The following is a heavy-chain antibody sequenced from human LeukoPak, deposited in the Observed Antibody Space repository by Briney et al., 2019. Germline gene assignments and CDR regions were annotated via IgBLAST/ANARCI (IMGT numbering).Heavy chain of an antibody. V-gene: IGHV3-23*01. Sequence: GGSLRLSCAASGFTFSNYAMSWVRQAPGKGLEWVSAISGSGGSTYYADSVKGRFTISRDNSKNTLYLQMNSLRAEDTAVYYCAKDNPYYYDSSGYRNFDYWGQGTLVTVSS. J-gene: IGHJ4*02. D-gene: IGHD3-22*01. CDR2: ISGSGGST. CDR3: AKDNPYYYDSSGYRNFDY. CDR1: GFTFSNYA.